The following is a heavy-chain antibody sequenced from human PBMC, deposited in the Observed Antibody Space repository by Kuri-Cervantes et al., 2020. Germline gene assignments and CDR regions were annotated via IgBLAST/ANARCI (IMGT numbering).Heavy chain of an antibody. CDR2: IRSKAYGGTT. Sequence: GGSLKISCTASGFTFGDYAMSWFRQAPGKGLEWVGFIRSKAYGGTTEYAASVKGRFTISRDDYKSIAYLQMNSLRAENTAVYYCARGHSSGYYYYFDYWGQGTLVTVSS. CDR3: ARGHSSGYYYYFDY. V-gene: IGHV3-49*03. J-gene: IGHJ4*02. CDR1: GFTFGDYA. D-gene: IGHD3-22*01.